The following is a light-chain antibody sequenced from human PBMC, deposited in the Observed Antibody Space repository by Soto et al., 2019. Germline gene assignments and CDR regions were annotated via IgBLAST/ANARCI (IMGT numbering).Light chain of an antibody. CDR1: SSDVGGYNF. CDR3: FSYAGNYIHVV. CDR2: DVS. Sequence: QSALTQPHSVSGSPGQSVTISCTGTSSDVGGYNFVSWYQHHPGKAPKLMIYDVSKRPSGVPDRFSGSKSGHTASLTISGLQAEDEGDYYCFSYAGNYIHVVFGGGTKLTVL. J-gene: IGLJ2*01. V-gene: IGLV2-11*01.